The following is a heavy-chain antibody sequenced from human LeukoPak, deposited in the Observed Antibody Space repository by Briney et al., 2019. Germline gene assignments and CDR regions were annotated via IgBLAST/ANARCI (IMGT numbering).Heavy chain of an antibody. V-gene: IGHV3-30*03. CDR3: CRYDFWRGSAFDI. J-gene: IGHJ3*02. D-gene: IGHD3-3*01. Sequence: GRSLRLSCAASGFTFSSYGMHWVRQAPGKGLEWVAVISYDGSNKYYADSVKGRFTISRDNSKNTLYLQMNSLRAEDMAVYYCCRYDFWRGSAFDIWGQGTMVTVSS. CDR1: GFTFSSYG. CDR2: ISYDGSNK.